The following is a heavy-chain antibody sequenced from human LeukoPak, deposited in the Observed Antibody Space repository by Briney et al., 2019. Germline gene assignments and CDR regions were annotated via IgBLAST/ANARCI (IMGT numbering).Heavy chain of an antibody. V-gene: IGHV1-8*01. Sequence: ASVNVSCKASGYAFTSYDINWVRQATGQGLEWMGWMNPNSGNTGYAQKFQGRVTMTRNTSISTAYMELSSLRSEDTAVYYCARLYHYDSSGYYYNWFDPWGQGTLVTVSS. CDR3: ARLYHYDSSGYYYNWFDP. J-gene: IGHJ5*02. CDR1: GYAFTSYD. D-gene: IGHD3-22*01. CDR2: MNPNSGNT.